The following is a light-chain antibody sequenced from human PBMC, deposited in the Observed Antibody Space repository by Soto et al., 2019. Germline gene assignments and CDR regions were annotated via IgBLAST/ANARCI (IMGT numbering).Light chain of an antibody. CDR3: QQSYGTPNT. CDR1: QSISSY. CDR2: AAS. Sequence: DIQMTQSPSSLSASVGDRVIITCRTSQSISSYLNWYQQKPGKAPRLLIYAASSLQSEVPSRFSGGGSGTYFTLTISSLQPEDFATYYCQQSYGTPNTFGQGTKLEIK. V-gene: IGKV1-39*01. J-gene: IGKJ2*01.